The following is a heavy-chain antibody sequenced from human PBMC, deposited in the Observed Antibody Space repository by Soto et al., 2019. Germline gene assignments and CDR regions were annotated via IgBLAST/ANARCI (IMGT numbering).Heavy chain of an antibody. CDR2: INPNSGGT. Sequence: GASVKVSCKASGYTFTGYYMHWVRQAPGQGLEWMGWINPNSGGTNYAQKFQGWVTMTRDTSISTAYMELSRLRSDDTAVYYCARDHPPRDIGYNWFDPWGQGTLVTVSS. CDR3: ARDHPPRDIGYNWFDP. J-gene: IGHJ5*02. CDR1: GYTFTGYY. V-gene: IGHV1-2*04. D-gene: IGHD3-9*01.